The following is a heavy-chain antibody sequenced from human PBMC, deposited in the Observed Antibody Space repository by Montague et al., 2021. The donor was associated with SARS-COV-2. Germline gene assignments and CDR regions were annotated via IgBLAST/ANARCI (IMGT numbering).Heavy chain of an antibody. V-gene: IGHV3-23*01. CDR3: AKSAYYDILNWFDP. D-gene: IGHD3-9*01. CDR2: ISGSGGAT. Sequence: SRRLSWSASGFSFSSYAMSWVRRAPGKGLEWVSAISGSGGATYYADSVKGRFIISRDSSKKTMFLQMNRLTPEDTAVYYCAKSAYYDILNWFDPWGQGTLVTVSS. CDR1: GFSFSSYA. J-gene: IGHJ5*02.